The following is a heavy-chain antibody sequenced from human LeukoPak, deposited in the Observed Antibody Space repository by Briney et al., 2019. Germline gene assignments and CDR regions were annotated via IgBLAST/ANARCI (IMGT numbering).Heavy chain of an antibody. J-gene: IGHJ5*02. Sequence: SGTLSLTCAVSGGSISSSNWWSWVRPPPGKGLEWTGEIYHSGSTNYNPSLKSRVTISVDKSKNQFSLKLSSVTAADTAVYYCASLSTYHGSGSYFWFDPWGQGTLVTVSS. V-gene: IGHV4-4*02. CDR1: GGSISSSNW. CDR2: IYHSGST. D-gene: IGHD3-10*01. CDR3: ASLSTYHGSGSYFWFDP.